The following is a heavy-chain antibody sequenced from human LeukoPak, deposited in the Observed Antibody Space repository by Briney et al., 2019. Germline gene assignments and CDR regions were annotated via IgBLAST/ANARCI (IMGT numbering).Heavy chain of an antibody. D-gene: IGHD3-10*01. V-gene: IGHV4-38-2*02. J-gene: IGHJ3*02. CDR2: IYHSGST. Sequence: SETLSLTCTVSGYSISSGYYWGWIRQPPGKGLEWIGSIYHSGSTYYNPSLKSRVTISVDTSKNQFSLKLSSVTAADTAVYFCARTGEYSGSGPSWAFDIWGQGTMVTVSS. CDR1: GYSISSGYY. CDR3: ARTGEYSGSGPSWAFDI.